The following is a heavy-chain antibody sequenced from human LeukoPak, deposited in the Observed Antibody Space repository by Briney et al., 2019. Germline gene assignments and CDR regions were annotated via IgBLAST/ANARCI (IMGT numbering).Heavy chain of an antibody. CDR3: ARHPLVVTKNWFDP. CDR1: GGSISSSNYY. CDR2: VYYSGTT. D-gene: IGHD2-21*02. V-gene: IGHV4-39*01. J-gene: IGHJ5*02. Sequence: SETLSLTCTVSGGSISSSNYYWGWIRQPPGKGLEWIGSVYYSGTTFYNPSLKSRVTISVDTSKNQFSLKLSSVTAADTAVYYCARHPLVVTKNWFDPWGQGTLVTVSS.